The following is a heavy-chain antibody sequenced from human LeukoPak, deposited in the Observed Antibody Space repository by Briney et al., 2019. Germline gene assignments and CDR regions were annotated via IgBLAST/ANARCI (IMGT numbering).Heavy chain of an antibody. CDR3: AKGSPHGYGYV. J-gene: IGHJ4*02. V-gene: IGHV3-30*18. CDR1: GFTFSSYG. D-gene: IGHD5-18*01. CDR2: ISYDGSNK. Sequence: GGSLRLSCAASGFTFSSYGMHWVRQAPGKGLEWVAVISYDGSNKYYADSVKGRFTISRDNSKNTLYLQMNSLRAEDTAVYYCAKGSPHGYGYVWGQGTLVTVSS.